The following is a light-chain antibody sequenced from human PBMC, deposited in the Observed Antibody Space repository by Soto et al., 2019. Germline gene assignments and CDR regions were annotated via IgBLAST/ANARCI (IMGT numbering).Light chain of an antibody. V-gene: IGLV2-23*01. CDR2: EGS. CDR3: CSYAGSSTWV. J-gene: IGLJ2*01. CDR1: SSDVGSYNL. Sequence: QSVLTQPASVSGSPGQSITISCTGTSSDVGSYNLVSWYQQHPGKAPKLMIYEGSKRPSGVSNRFSGSKSGNTAXLTISGLQAEDEADYYCCSYAGSSTWVFGGGTKLTVL.